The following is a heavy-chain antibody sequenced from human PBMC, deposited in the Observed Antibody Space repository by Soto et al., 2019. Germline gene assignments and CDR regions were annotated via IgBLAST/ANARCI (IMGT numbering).Heavy chain of an antibody. CDR1: GFTLSNYG. V-gene: IGHV3-23*01. Sequence: EVRLLESGGGLVQPGGSLRLSCEGSGFTLSNYGMDWVRQAPGKGLEWISFISGAGDTTYYADYVKGRFIISRDNSKNTLYLQMNSLRAEDTAIYYCAKSFTQSNVWRAYRHKTHFDYWGQGALVTVTS. D-gene: IGHD3-16*02. J-gene: IGHJ4*02. CDR3: AKSFTQSNVWRAYRHKTHFDY. CDR2: ISGAGDTT.